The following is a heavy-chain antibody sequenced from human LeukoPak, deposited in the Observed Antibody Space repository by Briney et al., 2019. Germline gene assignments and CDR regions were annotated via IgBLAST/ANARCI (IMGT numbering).Heavy chain of an antibody. D-gene: IGHD3-10*01. J-gene: IGHJ4*02. CDR3: ATDFSRGWGFDY. Sequence: ASVKLSCKVSGYTLSELSMHWVRQAPGKGLEWMGGFDPEDGETIHAQKFQGRVTMTEDTSTDTAYMELSSLRSEDTAVYYCATDFSRGWGFDYWGQGTLVTVSS. CDR1: GYTLSELS. V-gene: IGHV1-24*01. CDR2: FDPEDGET.